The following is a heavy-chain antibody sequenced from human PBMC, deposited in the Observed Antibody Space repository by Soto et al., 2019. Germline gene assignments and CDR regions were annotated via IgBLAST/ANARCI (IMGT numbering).Heavy chain of an antibody. CDR3: ARDSHYYFWSGYPKYYSDY. D-gene: IGHD3-3*01. V-gene: IGHV1-46*03. CDR2: INPSGGST. CDR1: GYTFTSYY. Sequence: GASVKVSCKASGYTFTSYYMHWVRQAPGQGLEWMGIINPSGGSTSYAQKFQGRVTMTRDTSTSTVYMELSSLRSEDTAVYYCARDSHYYFWSGYPKYYSDYWRQGTLVTVSS. J-gene: IGHJ4*02.